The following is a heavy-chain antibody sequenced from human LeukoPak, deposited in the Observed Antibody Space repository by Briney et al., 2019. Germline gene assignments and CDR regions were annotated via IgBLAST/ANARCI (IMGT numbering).Heavy chain of an antibody. CDR3: ARSPRGTVKGFDP. CDR1: GYTFTSYG. D-gene: IGHD4-11*01. CDR2: ISAYNGNT. V-gene: IGHV1-18*01. Sequence: ASVKVSCKASGYTFTSYGISWVRQAPGQGLEWMGWISAYNGNTNYAQKLQSRVTVTTDTSTSTAYMELRSLRSDDTAVYYCARSPRGTVKGFDPWGQGTLVTVSS. J-gene: IGHJ5*02.